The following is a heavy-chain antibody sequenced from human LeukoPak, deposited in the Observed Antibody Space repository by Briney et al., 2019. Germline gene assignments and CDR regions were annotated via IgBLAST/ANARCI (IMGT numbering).Heavy chain of an antibody. D-gene: IGHD6-13*01. J-gene: IGHJ4*02. Sequence: GGSLRLSCAASGFTFDTHLMSWVRQAPGKGLEWLSDITGSGGTTHYSDSVTGRFTISRDNSKNTLYLQMDSLRVEDTAVYYCARDQALQLVGDSWGQGTLVSVSS. CDR2: ITGSGGTT. V-gene: IGHV3-23*01. CDR3: ARDQALQLVGDS. CDR1: GFTFDTHL.